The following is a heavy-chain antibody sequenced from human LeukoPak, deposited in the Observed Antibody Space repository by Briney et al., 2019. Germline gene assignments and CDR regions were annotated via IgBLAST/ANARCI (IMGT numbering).Heavy chain of an antibody. D-gene: IGHD3-22*01. CDR3: AKGAHYYDSSGYYWGFDR. V-gene: IGHV3-66*01. CDR2: IYIGGSR. Sequence: HPGGSLRLSCAASGFTVSSNYMNWVRKAPGKGLEWASVIYIGGSRYYADAAKGRLSISRDNSKNALYLQMNSLRAEDKAVYYCAKGAHYYDSSGYYWGFDRWGQGILVTVSS. J-gene: IGHJ5*02. CDR1: GFTVSSNY.